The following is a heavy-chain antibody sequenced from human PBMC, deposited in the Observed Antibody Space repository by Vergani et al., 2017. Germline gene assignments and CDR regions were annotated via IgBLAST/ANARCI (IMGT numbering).Heavy chain of an antibody. D-gene: IGHD2-15*01. V-gene: IGHV4-4*09. J-gene: IGHJ4*02. CDR2: IHTGGST. Sequence: QVQLQESGPGLVKPSETLSLTCTVSGGSISGYYWSWIRQPAGKGPEWIGHIHTGGSTDLNPSFKSRVSISVDTSKSQFSLKLNSVTVADTAVYYCARSRPYCTSGSCPAIWGQGTLVTVSS. CDR3: ARSRPYCTSGSCPAI. CDR1: GGSISGYY.